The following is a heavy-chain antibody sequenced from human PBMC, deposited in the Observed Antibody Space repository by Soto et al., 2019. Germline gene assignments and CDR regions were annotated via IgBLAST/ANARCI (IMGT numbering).Heavy chain of an antibody. CDR2: IYYSGST. V-gene: IGHV4-31*11. J-gene: IGHJ4*02. D-gene: IGHD5-12*01. CDR1: GSSISSGGYY. CDR3: ARGKSDSGYDNYFDH. Sequence: TLSLSSAVSGSSISSGGYYWNWIRQHPGKGLEWIGYIYYSGSTYYNPSLKSRVTISIDTCKNQFALKLSSVTVADTAVYYCARGKSDSGYDNYFDHWSQGTLVTVSS.